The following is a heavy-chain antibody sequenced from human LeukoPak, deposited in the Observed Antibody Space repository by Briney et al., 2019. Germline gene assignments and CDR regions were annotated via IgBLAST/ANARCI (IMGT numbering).Heavy chain of an antibody. Sequence: GASVKVSCKASGYTFTGYYMHWVRQAPGQGLEWMGWSNPNSGGTNYAQKFQGRVTMTRDRSISTAYMELSRLRSDDTAVYYCARAEEMATAPFYYYYYMDVWGKGTTVTISS. V-gene: IGHV1-2*02. J-gene: IGHJ6*03. D-gene: IGHD5-24*01. CDR1: GYTFTGYY. CDR2: SNPNSGGT. CDR3: ARAEEMATAPFYYYYYMDV.